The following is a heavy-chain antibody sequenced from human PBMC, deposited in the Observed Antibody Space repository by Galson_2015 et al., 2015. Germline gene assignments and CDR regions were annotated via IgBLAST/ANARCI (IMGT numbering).Heavy chain of an antibody. CDR1: GGSISSGGYY. CDR3: ARESPDYDFWSGIRWFDP. V-gene: IGHV4-31*03. Sequence: TLSLTCTVSGGSISSGGYYWSWIRQHPGKGLEWIGYIYYSGSTYYNPSLKSRVTISVDTSKNQFSLKLSSVTAADTAVYYCARESPDYDFWSGIRWFDPWGQGTLVTVSS. CDR2: IYYSGST. J-gene: IGHJ5*02. D-gene: IGHD3-3*01.